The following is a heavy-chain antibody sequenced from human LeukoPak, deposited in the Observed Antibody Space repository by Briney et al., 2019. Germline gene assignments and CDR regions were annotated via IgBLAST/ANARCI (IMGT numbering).Heavy chain of an antibody. CDR2: MNPNSGNT. CDR1: GYTSSNYD. J-gene: IGHJ4*02. V-gene: IGHV1-8*01. Sequence: ASVKVSCKASGYTSSNYDIIWVRQATGQGLEWMGWMNPNSGNTGYTQNFQGRVTMTRNTSISTAYMDLSSLRSEDMAVYYCARGVKGQQLGYWGQGTLVTVSS. CDR3: ARGVKGQQLGY. D-gene: IGHD6-13*01.